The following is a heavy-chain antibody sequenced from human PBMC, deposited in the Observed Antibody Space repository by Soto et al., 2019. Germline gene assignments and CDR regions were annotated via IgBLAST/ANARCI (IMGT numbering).Heavy chain of an antibody. CDR2: IYYSGST. J-gene: IGHJ4*02. Sequence: QVQLQESGPGLVKPSQTLSLTCTVSGGSISSGGYYWSWIRQHPGKRMEWIGYIYYSGSTYYNPSIKRRVTISVDTSKNQFSLNLSSVTAADTAVYYCARSGYSYGPNPLLYWGQGTLVTVSS. V-gene: IGHV4-31*03. CDR3: ARSGYSYGPNPLLY. CDR1: GGSISSGGYY. D-gene: IGHD5-18*01.